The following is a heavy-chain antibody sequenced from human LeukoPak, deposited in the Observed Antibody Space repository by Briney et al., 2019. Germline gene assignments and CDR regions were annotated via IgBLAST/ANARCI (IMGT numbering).Heavy chain of an antibody. CDR1: GFTFSDHE. CDR3: ARDYYGDDH. J-gene: IGHJ4*02. D-gene: IGHD3-10*01. V-gene: IGHV3-48*03. Sequence: GGSLRLSCAASGFTFSDHEMTWVRQAPGKGLEWISYISTNGDVIYYSDSAKGRFTISRDNAKNSLYLQMNSLRAEDTAVYFCARDYYGDDHWGQGTLVTVSS. CDR2: ISTNGDVI.